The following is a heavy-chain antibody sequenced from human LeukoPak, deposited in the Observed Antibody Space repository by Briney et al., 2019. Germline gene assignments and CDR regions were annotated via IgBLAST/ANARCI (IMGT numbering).Heavy chain of an antibody. D-gene: IGHD4-17*01. V-gene: IGHV3-23*01. CDR2: ITATGGIS. CDR1: TFAFSSYA. Sequence: GGSLRLSCAASTFAFSSYAMTWVRQAPGEGLEWGSSITATGGISYADSVKGRFTISRDNSKSTLYLQMNSLRAEDTAVYYCTKDPNGDYVGAFDFWGQGTMVTVSS. CDR3: TKDPNGDYVGAFDF. J-gene: IGHJ3*01.